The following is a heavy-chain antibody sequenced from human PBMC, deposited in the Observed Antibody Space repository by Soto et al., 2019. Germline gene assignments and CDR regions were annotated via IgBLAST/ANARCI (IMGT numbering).Heavy chain of an antibody. Sequence: GCSVKVACKGAVGTFSRYASSWVRQAPGKGVEWMGGIIPIFGTANYAQKFHSRATITADESTSTDYMELSSLRSEDTAVYYCARPANYYDSSGYLDYFFDYWGQGTLVTVSS. D-gene: IGHD3-22*01. CDR2: IIPIFGTA. J-gene: IGHJ4*02. CDR3: ARPANYYDSSGYLDYFFDY. V-gene: IGHV1-69*01. CDR1: VGTFSRYA.